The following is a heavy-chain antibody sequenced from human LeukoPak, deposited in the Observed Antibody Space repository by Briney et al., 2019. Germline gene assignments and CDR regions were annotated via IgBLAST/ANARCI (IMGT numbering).Heavy chain of an antibody. CDR1: GFTFSSYE. V-gene: IGHV3-48*03. J-gene: IGHJ4*02. Sequence: GGSLRLSCAASGFTFSSYEMNWVRQAPGKGLEWVSYISSSGSTIYYADSVKGLFTISRDNAKNSLYLQMNSLRAEDTAVYYCARAVAAAGDLPLGYWGQGTLVTVSS. CDR2: ISSSGSTI. CDR3: ARAVAAAGDLPLGY. D-gene: IGHD6-13*01.